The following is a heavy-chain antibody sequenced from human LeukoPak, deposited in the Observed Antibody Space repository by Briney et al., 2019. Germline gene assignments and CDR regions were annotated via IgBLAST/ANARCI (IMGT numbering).Heavy chain of an antibody. J-gene: IGHJ6*02. CDR3: AKDGEATIFGAYYYYYGMDV. V-gene: IGHV3-9*01. Sequence: GGSLRLSCAASGFTFDDYAMHWVRQAPGKGLEWVSGISWNSGSIGYADSVKGRFTISRDNAKNSLYLQMNSLRADDTALYYCAKDGEATIFGAYYYYYGMDVWGQGTTVTVSS. CDR1: GFTFDDYA. D-gene: IGHD3-3*01. CDR2: ISWNSGSI.